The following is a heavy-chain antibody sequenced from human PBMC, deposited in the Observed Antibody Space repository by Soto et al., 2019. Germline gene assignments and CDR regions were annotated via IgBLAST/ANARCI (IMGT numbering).Heavy chain of an antibody. CDR2: ISAYNGNT. Sequence: QLVQSGAEVKKPGASVKVSCKVSSFTLNSYGISWVRQAPGQGLEWMGWISAYNGNTNYAQKFQGRVTMTTDTSTSTAYMELRSLRSDDTAVYYCARLVAVALVNYVDFWGQGTLVT. D-gene: IGHD6-19*01. V-gene: IGHV1-18*01. CDR1: SFTLNSYG. J-gene: IGHJ4*02. CDR3: ARLVAVALVNYVDF.